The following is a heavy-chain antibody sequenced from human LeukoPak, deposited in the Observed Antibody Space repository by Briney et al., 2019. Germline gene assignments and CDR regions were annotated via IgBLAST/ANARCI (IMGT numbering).Heavy chain of an antibody. CDR3: ARSVDYFDNTGPHMMFDY. J-gene: IGHJ4*02. CDR2: IYYTGIT. Sequence: PSETLSLTCNVSGDSITSHYWNWIRQPPGKGLEWIGYIYYTGITKYNPSLTSRVSMSVDTSKNQFFLKMNSVTAADTAVYHCARSVDYFDNTGPHMMFDYWGQGSLATVSS. CDR1: GDSITSHY. V-gene: IGHV4-59*11. D-gene: IGHD3-22*01.